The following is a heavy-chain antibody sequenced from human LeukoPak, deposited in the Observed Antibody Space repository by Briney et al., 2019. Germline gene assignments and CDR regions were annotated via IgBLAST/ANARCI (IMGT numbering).Heavy chain of an antibody. Sequence: HPGGSLRLSCAASGFTFSSYAMSWVRQAPGKGLEWVSAISGSGGSTYYADSVKGRFTISRDNSKNTLYLQTNSLRAEDTAVYYCAKDHPGGIGGLSFDYWGQGTLVTVSS. CDR3: AKDHPGGIGGLSFDY. D-gene: IGHD1-14*01. CDR1: GFTFSSYA. J-gene: IGHJ4*02. CDR2: ISGSGGST. V-gene: IGHV3-23*01.